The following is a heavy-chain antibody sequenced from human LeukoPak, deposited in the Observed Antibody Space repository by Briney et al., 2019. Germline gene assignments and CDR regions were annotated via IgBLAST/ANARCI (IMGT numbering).Heavy chain of an antibody. D-gene: IGHD6-6*01. CDR2: IKQDGSEK. J-gene: IGHJ4*02. CDR1: GFTFSSYW. CDR3: AMGIAARGVDY. V-gene: IGHV3-7*01. Sequence: GGSLRLSCAASGFTFSSYWMSWVRQAPGKGLEWVAKIKQDGSEKYYVDSVKGRFTISRDNAKNSLYLQMNSLRAEDTAVYYCAMGIAARGVDYWGQGTLVTVSS.